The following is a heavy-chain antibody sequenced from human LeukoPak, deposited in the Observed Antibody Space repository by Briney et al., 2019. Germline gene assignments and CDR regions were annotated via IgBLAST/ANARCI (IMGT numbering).Heavy chain of an antibody. V-gene: IGHV1-69*05. D-gene: IGHD1-1*01. J-gene: IGHJ6*03. Sequence: SVKVSCKASGGTFSSYAISWVRQAPGQGLEWMGGIIPIFGTANYAQKFQGRVTITTDESTSTAYMELSSLRSEDTAVYYCARVAYNWNDASYYYMDVWGKGTTVTVSS. CDR3: ARVAYNWNDASYYYMDV. CDR2: IIPIFGTA. CDR1: GGTFSSYA.